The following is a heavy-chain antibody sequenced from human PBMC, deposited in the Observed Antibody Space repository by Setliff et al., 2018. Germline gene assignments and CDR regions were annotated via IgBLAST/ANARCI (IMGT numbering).Heavy chain of an antibody. Sequence: PSETLSLTCAVYGGSFSTYFCSWIRQPPGKGLEWIGEINHSGSPNYNPSLKSRVTMSVDTSKNQFSLKLTSVTAADTAVYYCRVWVSMIEVDSWAQGTLVTVSS. CDR1: GGSFSTYF. CDR2: INHSGSP. D-gene: IGHD3-22*01. CDR3: RVWVSMIEVDS. J-gene: IGHJ4*02. V-gene: IGHV4-34*01.